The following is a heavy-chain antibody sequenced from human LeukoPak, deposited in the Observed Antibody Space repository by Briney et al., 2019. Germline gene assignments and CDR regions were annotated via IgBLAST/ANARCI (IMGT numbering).Heavy chain of an antibody. CDR2: ISSGGSYI. CDR3: AGRGCSDGLCHFDY. J-gene: IGHJ4*02. Sequence: GESLRLSCTASGFTFSTYSMNWVRQAPGKGLEWVSSISSGGSYIHSSDSVKGRFTFSRDNAKNSLYLQMNSLRAEDTAVYYCAGRGCSDGLCHFDYWGQGTLVTVSS. CDR1: GFTFSTYS. D-gene: IGHD2-15*01. V-gene: IGHV3-21*01.